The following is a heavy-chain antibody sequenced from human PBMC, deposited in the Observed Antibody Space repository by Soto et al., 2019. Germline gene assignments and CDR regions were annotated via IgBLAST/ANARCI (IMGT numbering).Heavy chain of an antibody. CDR1: GGSISSYY. J-gene: IGHJ6*03. Sequence: SETLSLTCTVSGGSISSYYWSWIRQPPGKGLEWIGYIYYSGSTNYNPSLKSRVTISVDTSKNQFSLKLSSVTAADTAVYYCARLTRSVVVVAATHYYYYMDVWGKGTTVTVSS. CDR3: ARLTRSVVVVAATHYYYYMDV. V-gene: IGHV4-59*08. D-gene: IGHD2-15*01. CDR2: IYYSGST.